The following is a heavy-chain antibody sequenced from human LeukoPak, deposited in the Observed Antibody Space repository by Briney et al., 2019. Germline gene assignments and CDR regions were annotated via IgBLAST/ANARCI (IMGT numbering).Heavy chain of an antibody. J-gene: IGHJ4*02. V-gene: IGHV1-2*02. D-gene: IGHD3-9*01. Sequence: ASVKVSCKASGYTFTGYYMHWVRQAPGQGLEWMGWINPNSGGTNYAQKFQGRVTMTRDTSISTAYMELSRLRSDDTAVYYCARDQGLYYDILTGYDNWGQGTLVTVSS. CDR1: GYTFTGYY. CDR3: ARDQGLYYDILTGYDN. CDR2: INPNSGGT.